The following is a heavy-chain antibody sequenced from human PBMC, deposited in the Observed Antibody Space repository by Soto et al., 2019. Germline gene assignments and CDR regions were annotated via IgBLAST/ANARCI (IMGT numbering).Heavy chain of an antibody. Sequence: SETLSLTCAVYGGSFSGYYWSWIRQPPGKGLEWIGEINHSGSTNYNPSLKSRVTISVDTSKNQFSLKLSSVTAADTAVYYCARRFLEWLPNNWFDPWGQGTLVTVSS. J-gene: IGHJ5*02. D-gene: IGHD3-3*01. CDR2: INHSGST. CDR1: GGSFSGYY. V-gene: IGHV4-34*01. CDR3: ARRFLEWLPNNWFDP.